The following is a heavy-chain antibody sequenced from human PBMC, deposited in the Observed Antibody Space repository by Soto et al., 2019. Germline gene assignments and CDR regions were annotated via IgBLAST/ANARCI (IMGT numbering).Heavy chain of an antibody. J-gene: IGHJ4*02. Sequence: PSETLSLTCTVSGDSIRSNNYYWGWILQPPGKGLEWIGSMYHRGNTYHNPSLKSRVTISVDTSKNQLSLNLRSVTAADTAVYYCARHRGPTGPNYWGQG. CDR3: ARHRGPTGPNY. CDR1: GDSIRSNNYY. V-gene: IGHV4-39*01. CDR2: MYHRGNT. D-gene: IGHD3-10*01.